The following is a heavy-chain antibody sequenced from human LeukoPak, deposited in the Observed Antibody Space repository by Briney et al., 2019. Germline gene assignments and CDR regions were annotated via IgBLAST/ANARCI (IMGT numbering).Heavy chain of an antibody. CDR1: GLIGSHNY. D-gene: IGHD4-17*01. Sequence: GGSLRLSCAASGLIGSHNYVSWVRQAPGKGLGWVSAIHTSGDTCYADSVKGRFTISRDTSKNTLYLQINSLRVEDTAVYYCIVFGDSNHWGQGTLVTVSS. J-gene: IGHJ5*02. CDR3: IVFGDSNH. CDR2: IHTSGDT. V-gene: IGHV3-53*01.